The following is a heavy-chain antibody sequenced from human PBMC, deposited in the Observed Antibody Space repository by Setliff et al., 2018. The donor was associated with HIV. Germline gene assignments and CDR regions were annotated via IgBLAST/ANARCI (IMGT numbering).Heavy chain of an antibody. CDR1: GGTFSSYT. Sequence: SVKVSCKASGGTFSSYTINWVRQAPGQGLEWMGRSIPILGIGNDEQAQKFKGRVTFTADKSTSTVYMELSSLRSEDTAVYYCARCGAGEWHLYMDVWGKGTSVTVSS. D-gene: IGHD3-16*01. J-gene: IGHJ6*03. CDR2: SIPILGIG. V-gene: IGHV1-69*02. CDR3: ARCGAGEWHLYMDV.